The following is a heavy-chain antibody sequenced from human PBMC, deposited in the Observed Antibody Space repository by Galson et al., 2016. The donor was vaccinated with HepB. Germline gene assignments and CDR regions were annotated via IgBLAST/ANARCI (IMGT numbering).Heavy chain of an antibody. CDR3: ARMDRVGSRGYTSGLTSYYYGMDV. D-gene: IGHD5-18*01. V-gene: IGHV1-69*13. CDR1: GVTFSSDG. Sequence: SVKVSCKASGVTFSSDGITWVRQAPGQGLEWMGGIIPMSGTANYALKFQGRVTIPADESTTTAYMELISLRSEDTAVYYCARMDRVGSRGYTSGLTSYYYGMDVWGQGTTVTVSS. CDR2: IIPMSGTA. J-gene: IGHJ6*02.